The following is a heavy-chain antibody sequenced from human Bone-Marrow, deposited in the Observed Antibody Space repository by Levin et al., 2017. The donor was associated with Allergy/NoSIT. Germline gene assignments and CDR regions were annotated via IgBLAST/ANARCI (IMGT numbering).Heavy chain of an antibody. CDR3: AKDTVGGGSSGWYYFDY. D-gene: IGHD6-19*01. CDR2: ISGSGGST. V-gene: IGHV3-23*01. CDR1: GFTFSSYA. Sequence: PGGSLRLSCAASGFTFSSYAMSWVRQAPGKGLEWVAVISGSGGSTYYADSVKGRFTISRDNSKNTLYLQMNSLRAEDTAVYYCAKDTVGGGSSGWYYFDYWGQGTLVTVSS. J-gene: IGHJ4*02.